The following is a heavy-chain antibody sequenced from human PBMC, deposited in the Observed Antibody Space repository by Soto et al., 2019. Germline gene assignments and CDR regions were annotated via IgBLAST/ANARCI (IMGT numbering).Heavy chain of an antibody. CDR1: GFSFSSYA. CDR3: ASRSSGWYFDY. Sequence: EVQLLESGGGLVQPGGSLRLSCAASGFSFSSYAMNWVRQAPGKGLEWVSVISGSGDSTYYADSVKGRFTISRDNSKNTLSLQIISLRAEYTAVYYWASRSSGWYFDYWGQGTLVIVSS. CDR2: ISGSGDST. D-gene: IGHD6-19*01. J-gene: IGHJ4*02. V-gene: IGHV3-23*01.